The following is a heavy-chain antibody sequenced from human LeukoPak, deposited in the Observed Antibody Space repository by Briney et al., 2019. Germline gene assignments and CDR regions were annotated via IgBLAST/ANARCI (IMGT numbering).Heavy chain of an antibody. CDR1: GYTFTSYG. CDR2: MNPNSGNT. V-gene: IGHV1-8*03. J-gene: IGHJ4*02. Sequence: ASVKVSCKASGYTFTSYGISWVRQATGQGLEWMGWMNPNSGNTGYAQKFQGRVTITRNTSISTAYMELSSLRSEDTAVYYCARGQEDCSSTSCYTVDYWGQGTLVTVSS. D-gene: IGHD2-2*02. CDR3: ARGQEDCSSTSCYTVDY.